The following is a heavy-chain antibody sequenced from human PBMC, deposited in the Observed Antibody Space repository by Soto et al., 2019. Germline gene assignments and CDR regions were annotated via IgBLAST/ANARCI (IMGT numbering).Heavy chain of an antibody. J-gene: IGHJ5*02. CDR1: GGSISSGDYY. D-gene: IGHD3-10*01. Sequence: PSETLSLTCTVSGGSISSGDYYWSWIRQPPGKGLKWIGYIYYSGSTFYNPSLNSRVTISVETSKNQFSLKLSSVTAADTAVYYWARASYGSGSFVYDWFDPWGQGTLVTASS. CDR2: IYYSGST. V-gene: IGHV4-30-4*01. CDR3: ARASYGSGSFVYDWFDP.